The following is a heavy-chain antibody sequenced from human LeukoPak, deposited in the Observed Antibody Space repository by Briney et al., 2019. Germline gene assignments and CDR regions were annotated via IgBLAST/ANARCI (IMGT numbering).Heavy chain of an antibody. Sequence: GGSLRLSCAASGFTSSSYAMSWVRQAPGKGLEWVSAISGSGGSTYYADSVRGRFTISRDNSKNTLYLQMNSLRAEDTAVYYCAKEQAAAGKGYYFDYWGQGTLVTVSS. J-gene: IGHJ4*02. D-gene: IGHD6-13*01. V-gene: IGHV3-23*01. CDR1: GFTSSSYA. CDR2: ISGSGGST. CDR3: AKEQAAAGKGYYFDY.